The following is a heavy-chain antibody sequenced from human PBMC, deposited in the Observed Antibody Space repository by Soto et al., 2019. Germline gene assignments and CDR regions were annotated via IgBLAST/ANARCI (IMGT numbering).Heavy chain of an antibody. D-gene: IGHD6-6*01. J-gene: IGHJ4*02. CDR2: IYWDDDK. V-gene: IGHV2-5*02. Sequence: QITFKEAGPTLVKPTQTLTLTGTVSGFSLSTSGVGVGWIRQPPGKALEWLALIYWDDDKRYRPSLKSRLTITRDTSKTQVVLTVTDMDPVDTATYYCVRSSEARPLTIDYWGQGTLVTVSS. CDR1: GFSLSTSGVG. CDR3: VRSSEARPLTIDY.